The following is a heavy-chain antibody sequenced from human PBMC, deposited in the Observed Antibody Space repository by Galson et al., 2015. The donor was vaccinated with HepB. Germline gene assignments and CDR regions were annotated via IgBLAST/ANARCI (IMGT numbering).Heavy chain of an antibody. D-gene: IGHD1-26*01. CDR1: GFTFSSYA. J-gene: IGHJ4*02. CDR2: ISYDGSNK. V-gene: IGHV3-30-3*01. Sequence: SLRLSCAASGFTFSSYAMHWVRQAPGKGLEWVAVISYDGSNKYYADSVKGRFTISRDNSKNTLYLQMNSLRAEDTAVYYCARDSSGSYSYFDYWGQGTLVTVSS. CDR3: ARDSSGSYSYFDY.